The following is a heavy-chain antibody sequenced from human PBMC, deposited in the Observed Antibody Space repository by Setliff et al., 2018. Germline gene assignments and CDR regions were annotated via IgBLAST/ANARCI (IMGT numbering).Heavy chain of an antibody. CDR2: TYYSGST. CDR1: GGSISSSNYY. CDR3: ARPHNSGRHPDAFDI. J-gene: IGHJ3*02. D-gene: IGHD6-19*01. V-gene: IGHV4-39*01. Sequence: SETLSLTCTVSGGSISSSNYYWGWIRQPPGKVLEWIGSTYYSGSTYYNPSLKSRVTISVDTSKNQFSLKLSSVTAADTAVYYCARPHNSGRHPDAFDIWGQGTMVTVSS.